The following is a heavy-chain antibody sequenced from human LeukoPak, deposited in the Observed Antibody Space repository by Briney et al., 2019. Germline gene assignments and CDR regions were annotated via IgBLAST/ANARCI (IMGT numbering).Heavy chain of an antibody. D-gene: IGHD3-3*01. J-gene: IGHJ6*03. CDR3: AGGPGVIRRDSSSYFMDV. Sequence: PSETLSLTCAVSGGFISASSYFWGWVRQTPGQGPECLGHVYFLRGITYYNPSVRGRVSISVNTSKNQISLKLNSVTAADTALYYCAGGPGVIRRDSSSYFMDVWGEGTTVTVSS. V-gene: IGHV4-39*07. CDR1: GGFISASSYF. CDR2: VYFLRGIT.